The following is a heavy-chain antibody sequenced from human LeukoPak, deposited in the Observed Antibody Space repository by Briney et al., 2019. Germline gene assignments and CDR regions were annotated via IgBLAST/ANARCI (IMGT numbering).Heavy chain of an antibody. J-gene: IGHJ5*02. V-gene: IGHV4-39*01. D-gene: IGHD3-3*01. Sequence: WVRQPPGKGLEWIGSMSYSGNTYYNPSLTSRVTISVDTSKNQFSLSLSSVTAADTAVYYCARSVSAYYDFWRPWGQGTLVSVSS. CDR3: ARSVSAYYDFWRP. CDR2: MSYSGNT.